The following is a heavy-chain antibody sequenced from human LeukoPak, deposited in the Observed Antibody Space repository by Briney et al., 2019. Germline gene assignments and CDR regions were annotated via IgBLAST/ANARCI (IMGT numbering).Heavy chain of an antibody. CDR3: ARVGDYALKD. Sequence: PSETLSLTCTVSGGSISSRTYFWGWIRQPPGGSLEWIGSMYYTGDTYYNPSLNSRVAMSVDTSKNQFSLKVTSVTAADTAMYYCARVGDYALKDWGQGTLVTVSS. J-gene: IGHJ4*02. D-gene: IGHD4-17*01. CDR1: GGSISSRTYF. V-gene: IGHV4-39*07. CDR2: MYYTGDT.